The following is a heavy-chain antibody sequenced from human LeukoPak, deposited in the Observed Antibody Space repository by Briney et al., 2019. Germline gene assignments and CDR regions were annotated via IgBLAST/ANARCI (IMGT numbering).Heavy chain of an antibody. D-gene: IGHD3-9*01. CDR2: IRSDGSDT. CDR1: GFTFSDTW. CDR3: ARTYYDILTGYNPYFDY. V-gene: IGHV3-74*01. Sequence: GGSLRLSCAASGFTFSDTWMHWVRQAPGEGLVWVSRIRSDGSDTRYAESVKGRFTISRDNAKNFLYLQMNSLRAEDTAVYYCARTYYDILTGYNPYFDYWGQGILVTVSS. J-gene: IGHJ4*02.